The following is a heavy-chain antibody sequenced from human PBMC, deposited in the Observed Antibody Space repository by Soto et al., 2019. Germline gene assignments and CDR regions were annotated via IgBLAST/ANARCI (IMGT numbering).Heavy chain of an antibody. CDR3: ATSLDAFDI. CDR1: GWSFNSYG. Sequence: GGSLRLSCAASGWSFNSYGMSWVRQAPGKGREWVSAISGSGGSSYYADSVKGRFTISRDNSRNTLYLQMNSLRAEDTAVYYCATSLDAFDIWGQRTRVTV. CDR2: ISGSGGSS. J-gene: IGHJ3*02. V-gene: IGHV3-23*01.